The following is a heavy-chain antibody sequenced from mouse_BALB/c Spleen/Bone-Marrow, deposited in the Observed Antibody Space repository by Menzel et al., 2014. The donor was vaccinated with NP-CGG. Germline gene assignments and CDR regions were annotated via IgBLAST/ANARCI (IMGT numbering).Heavy chain of an antibody. CDR1: GFNIKDTY. J-gene: IGHJ1*01. Sequence: EVQLVESGAELVEPGASVKLSCTASGFNIKDTYMHWVKQRPEQGLEWIGRIDPANGNTKYDPKFQGKATITADTSSNTAYLQLSSLTSEDTAVYYCARGGTTATWYFDVWGAGTTVTVSS. V-gene: IGHV14-3*02. CDR3: ARGGTTATWYFDV. D-gene: IGHD1-2*01. CDR2: IDPANGNT.